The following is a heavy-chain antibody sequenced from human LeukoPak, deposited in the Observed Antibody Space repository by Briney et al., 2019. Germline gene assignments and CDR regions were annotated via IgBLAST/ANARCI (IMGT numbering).Heavy chain of an antibody. J-gene: IGHJ6*02. CDR1: GFTFSDYY. V-gene: IGHV3-11*01. CDR3: ARDNLDIVGSHIYYYYGMDV. Sequence: GGSLRLSCAAPGFTFSDYYMSWIRQAPGKGLEWVSYISSSGSTIYYADSVKGRFTISRDNAKNSLYLQMNSLRAEDTAVYYCARDNLDIVGSHIYYYYGMDVWGQGTTVTVSS. CDR2: ISSSGSTI. D-gene: IGHD2-15*01.